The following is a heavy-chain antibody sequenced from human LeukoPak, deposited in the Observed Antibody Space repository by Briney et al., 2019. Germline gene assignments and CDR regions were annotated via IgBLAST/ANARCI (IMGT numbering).Heavy chain of an antibody. J-gene: IGHJ4*02. CDR1: GGSFSGYY. CDR3: ARGPRLYDYVGGSYRYNGYFDY. V-gene: IGHV4-34*01. CDR2: INHSGST. Sequence: SETLSLNCAVYGGSFSGYYWSWIRQPPGKGLEWIGEINHSGSTNYNPSLKNRATICGDTSKTQFSLKLSSLTARDTAVSYCARGPRLYDYVGGSYRYNGYFDYWGQGPLVTVSS. D-gene: IGHD3-16*02.